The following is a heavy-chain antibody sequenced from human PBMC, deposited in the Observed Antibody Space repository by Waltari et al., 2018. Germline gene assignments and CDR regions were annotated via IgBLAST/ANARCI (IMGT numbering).Heavy chain of an antibody. D-gene: IGHD3-10*01. CDR1: GYTFTSYS. Sequence: QVQLVQSGAEVKKPGASVKVSCKASGYTFTSYSMHWVRQAPGQGIEWMGILHPSGGSTSYAKKFQGRVTITRDTSRGTVYMELSSLRSEDTAVYYCASSLYRGAIGWFDPWGQGTLVTVSS. CDR2: LHPSGGST. J-gene: IGHJ5*02. CDR3: ASSLYRGAIGWFDP. V-gene: IGHV1-46*01.